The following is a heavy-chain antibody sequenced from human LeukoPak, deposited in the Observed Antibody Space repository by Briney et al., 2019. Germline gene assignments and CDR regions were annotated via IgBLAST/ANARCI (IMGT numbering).Heavy chain of an antibody. CDR1: AASINSGNYY. CDR2: IYTSGST. D-gene: IGHD3-16*02. J-gene: IGHJ4*02. Sequence: SETLSLTCTASAASINSGNYYWSWIRQPAGKGLEWIGRIYTSGSTDYNPSLRSRVTISIDASKSQFSLRLSSVTAADTAVYFCAGDSSGGYTPDYWGQGTLVTVSS. CDR3: AGDSSGGYTPDY. V-gene: IGHV4-61*02.